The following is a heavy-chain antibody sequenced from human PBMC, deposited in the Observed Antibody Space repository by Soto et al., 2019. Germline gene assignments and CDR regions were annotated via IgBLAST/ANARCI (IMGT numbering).Heavy chain of an antibody. CDR3: ARGGTYYYDSSGYPDDYYYYGMDV. CDR1: GGSISSYY. J-gene: IGHJ6*02. Sequence: PSETLSLTCTVSGGSISSYYWSWIRQPPGKGLEWIGYIYYSGSTNYNPSLKSRVTISVDTSKNQFSLKLSSVTAADTAVYYCARGGTYYYDSSGYPDDYYYYGMDVWGQGTTVTVSS. D-gene: IGHD3-22*01. CDR2: IYYSGST. V-gene: IGHV4-59*01.